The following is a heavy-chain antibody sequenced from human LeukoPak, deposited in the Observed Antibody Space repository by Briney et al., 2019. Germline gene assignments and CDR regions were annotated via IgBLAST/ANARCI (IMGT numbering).Heavy chain of an antibody. CDR1: GYTFTSYA. CDR2: INAGNGNT. D-gene: IGHD6-13*01. J-gene: IGHJ4*02. CDR3: ARSGYSSSWYGVIDY. V-gene: IGHV1-3*01. Sequence: GASVKVSCKASGYTFTSYAMHWVRQAPGQRLERMGWINAGNGNTKYSQKFQGSVTITRDTSASTAYMELSSLRSEDTAVYYCARSGYSSSWYGVIDYWGQGTLVTVSS.